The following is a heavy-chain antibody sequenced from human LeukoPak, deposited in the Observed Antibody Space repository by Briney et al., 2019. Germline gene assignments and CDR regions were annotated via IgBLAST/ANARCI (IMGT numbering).Heavy chain of an antibody. V-gene: IGHV3-30*02. CDR1: GFTFSSYG. D-gene: IGHD3-10*01. J-gene: IGHJ4*02. CDR3: AKDLVVTMVREPQPDY. Sequence: GGSLRLSCAASGFTFSSYGMHWVRQAPGKGLEWVAFIRYDGSNKYYADSVKGRFTISRDNSKNTLYLQMNSLRAEDTAVYYCAKDLVVTMVREPQPDYWGQGTLVTVSS. CDR2: IRYDGSNK.